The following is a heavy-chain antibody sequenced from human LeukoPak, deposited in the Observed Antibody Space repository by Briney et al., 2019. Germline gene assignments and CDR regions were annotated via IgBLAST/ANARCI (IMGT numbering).Heavy chain of an antibody. Sequence: GGSLRLSCAASGFTVRSNYMSWVRQAPGKGLEWVSIIYSGGSTYYADSVKGRFTIPRDNSKNTLYLQMNSLRAEDTAVYYCARSSADSSGPSYYFDYWGQGTLVTVSS. CDR2: IYSGGST. CDR1: GFTVRSNY. V-gene: IGHV3-53*01. J-gene: IGHJ4*02. D-gene: IGHD3-22*01. CDR3: ARSSADSSGPSYYFDY.